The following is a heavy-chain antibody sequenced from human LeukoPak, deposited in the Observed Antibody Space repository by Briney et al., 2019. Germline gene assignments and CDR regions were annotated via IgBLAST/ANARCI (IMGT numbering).Heavy chain of an antibody. Sequence: PSETLSLTXTVSGGSISSGDYYWSWIRQPPGKGLEWIGYIYYSGSTYYNPSLKSRVTISVDTSKNQFSLKLSSVTAADTAVYYCARDRRMVTAYGAFDIWGQGTMVTVSS. D-gene: IGHD2-21*01. CDR1: GGSISSGDYY. CDR3: ARDRRMVTAYGAFDI. J-gene: IGHJ3*02. CDR2: IYYSGST. V-gene: IGHV4-30-4*08.